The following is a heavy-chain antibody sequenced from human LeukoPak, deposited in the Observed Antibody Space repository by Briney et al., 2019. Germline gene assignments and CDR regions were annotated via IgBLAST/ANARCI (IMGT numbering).Heavy chain of an antibody. V-gene: IGHV1-8*03. D-gene: IGHD5-24*01. CDR1: GYTFTSYD. CDR2: MNPNSGNT. CDR3: ARDEPDAKLDY. Sequence: ASVKVSCKASGYTFTSYDINWVRQATGQGLEWMGWMNPNSGNTGYAQKFQGRVTITRNTSISTAYMELSSLRSENTAVYYCARDEPDAKLDYWGQGTLVTVSS. J-gene: IGHJ4*02.